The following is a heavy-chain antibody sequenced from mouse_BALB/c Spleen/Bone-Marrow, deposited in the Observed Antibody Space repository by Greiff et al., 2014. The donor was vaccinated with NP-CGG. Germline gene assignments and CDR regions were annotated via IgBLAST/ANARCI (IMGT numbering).Heavy chain of an antibody. V-gene: IGHV7-3*02. CDR3: ARDKNYGSYWYCDV. D-gene: IGHD2-1*01. J-gene: IGHJ1*01. CDR1: GFTFTDYY. CDR2: IRNKANGYTT. Sequence: EVQGVESGGGLVQPGGSLRLSCATSGFTFTDYYMSWVRQPPGKALEWLGFIRNKANGYTTEYSASVKGRFTISRDNSQSILYPQMNTLRAEDSATYYCARDKNYGSYWYCDVWGAGTTVTVSS.